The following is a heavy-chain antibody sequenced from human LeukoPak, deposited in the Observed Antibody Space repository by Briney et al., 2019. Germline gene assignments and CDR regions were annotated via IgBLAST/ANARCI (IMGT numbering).Heavy chain of an antibody. D-gene: IGHD6-19*01. Sequence: GGSLRLSCAASGFIFSDYWMTWVRQAPGKGLEWVANIKEDGSEKMYVDSVKGRFTISRDNAKNSLYLQMNSLRAEDTAVYYCARDQGGSGWPDYYFDYWGQGTLVTVSS. J-gene: IGHJ4*02. CDR1: GFIFSDYW. CDR2: IKEDGSEK. CDR3: ARDQGGSGWPDYYFDY. V-gene: IGHV3-7*01.